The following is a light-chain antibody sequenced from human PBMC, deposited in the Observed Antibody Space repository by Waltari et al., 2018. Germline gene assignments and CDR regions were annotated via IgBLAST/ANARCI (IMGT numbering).Light chain of an antibody. V-gene: IGLV2-14*01. Sequence: QSALTQPASVSGSPGQSITISCTGTSSDVGGCNSVSRYHQHPGKAPKVMIYEVSNRPSGVSNRFSGSKSGNTSSLTISGLQAEYEADYYCSSYTSSSTLVFGGGTKVTV. J-gene: IGLJ2*01. CDR3: SSYTSSSTLV. CDR1: SSDVGGCNS. CDR2: EVS.